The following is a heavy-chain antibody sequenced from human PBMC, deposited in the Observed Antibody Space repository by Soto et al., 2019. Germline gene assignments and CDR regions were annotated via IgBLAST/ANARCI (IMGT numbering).Heavy chain of an antibody. V-gene: IGHV1-18*01. CDR3: ARDQGITTFGVYSMYYYGMDV. J-gene: IGHJ6*02. CDR2: INTDNGNT. D-gene: IGHD3-3*01. Sequence: ASVKVSCKASGYTFTNSGIIWVRQAPGQGLEWLGWINTDNGNTNYAQHLKGRVTLTTDTSTSTAYMDLRSLISDDTAVYYCARDQGITTFGVYSMYYYGMDVWG. CDR1: GYTFTNSG.